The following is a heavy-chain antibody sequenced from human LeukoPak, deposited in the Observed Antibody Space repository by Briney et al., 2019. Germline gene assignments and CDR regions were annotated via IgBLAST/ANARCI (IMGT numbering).Heavy chain of an antibody. V-gene: IGHV3-30*02. D-gene: IGHD2-2*01. CDR3: AKGREDIVVVPHAVFDY. CDR1: GFTFSSYG. CDR2: IRYDGSNK. J-gene: IGHJ4*02. Sequence: GGSLRLSCAASGFTFSSYGMHWVRQAPGKGLEWVAFIRYDGSNKYYADSVKGRFTISRDNSKNTLYLQMNSLRAEDTAVYYCAKGREDIVVVPHAVFDYWGQGTLVTLSS.